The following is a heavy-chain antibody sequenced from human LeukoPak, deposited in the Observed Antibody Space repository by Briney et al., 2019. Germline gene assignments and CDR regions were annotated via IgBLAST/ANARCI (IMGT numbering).Heavy chain of an antibody. CDR3: AVDPYYYDSSGYYY. J-gene: IGHJ4*02. Sequence: ASVKVSCRASGYTFTGYYMHWVRQAPGQGLEWMGWINPNSGGTNYAQRFQGRVTMTRDTSISAAYMELSRLRSDDTAVYYCAVDPYYYDSSGYYYWGQGTLVTVSS. CDR1: GYTFTGYY. D-gene: IGHD3-22*01. V-gene: IGHV1-2*02. CDR2: INPNSGGT.